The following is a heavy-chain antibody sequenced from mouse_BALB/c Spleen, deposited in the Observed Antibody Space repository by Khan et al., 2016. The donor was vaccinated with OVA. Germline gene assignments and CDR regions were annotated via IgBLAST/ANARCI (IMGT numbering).Heavy chain of an antibody. D-gene: IGHD1-1*01. V-gene: IGHV1-7*01. CDR1: GYTFINYW. CDR2: INPSTGYT. J-gene: IGHJ2*01. CDR3: ARRGLRWDFDY. Sequence: QVQLQQSGAELVKPGASVKLSCKASGYTFINYWIFWVKQRPGQGLEWIGYINPSTGYTEYNQNFKDKATLTADKSSSTAYMQLSSLTSEDSAVYYYARRGLRWDFDYWGQGTTLTVSS.